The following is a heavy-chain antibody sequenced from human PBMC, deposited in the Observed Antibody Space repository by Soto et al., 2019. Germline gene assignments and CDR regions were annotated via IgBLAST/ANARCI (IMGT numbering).Heavy chain of an antibody. J-gene: IGHJ5*02. D-gene: IGHD6-19*01. CDR3: AVVNSTGNWFDP. V-gene: IGHV4-39*03. CDR1: GGSISSSDFY. Sequence: QLQLQESGPGLVKPSETLSLTCTVSGGSISSSDFYWGWLRQPPGKGLDFIGSMYYSGTTYYNPSFKNRIDISVYTSKNQFSLKLTSVTAADTAVYYCAVVNSTGNWFDPWGQGALVTVSS. CDR2: MYYSGTT.